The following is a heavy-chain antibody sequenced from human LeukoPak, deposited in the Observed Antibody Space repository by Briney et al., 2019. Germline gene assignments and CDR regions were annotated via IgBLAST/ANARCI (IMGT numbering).Heavy chain of an antibody. V-gene: IGHV1-69*04. CDR3: AGDVPPLGRLERGAFDI. J-gene: IGHJ3*02. D-gene: IGHD1-1*01. CDR1: GGTFSSYA. Sequence: GASVKVSCKASGGTFSSYAISWVRQAPGQGLEWMGRIIPILGIANYAQKFQGRVTITADKSTSTAYMELSSLRSEDTAVYYCAGDVPPLGRLERGAFDIWGQGTMVTVSS. CDR2: IIPILGIA.